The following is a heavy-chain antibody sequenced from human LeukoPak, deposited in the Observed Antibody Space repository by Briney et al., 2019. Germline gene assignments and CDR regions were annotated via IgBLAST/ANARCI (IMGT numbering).Heavy chain of an antibody. D-gene: IGHD3-10*01. CDR3: ARIRYSSGSYSYFDY. CDR2: IYHSGST. J-gene: IGHJ4*02. V-gene: IGHV4-38-2*02. Sequence: PSETLSLTCTVSGYSISSGYYWGWIRQPPGKGLEWIGSIYHSGSTYYNPSLKSRVTISVDTSKNQFSLKLSSVTAADTAVYHCARIRYSSGSYSYFDYWGQGTLVTVSS. CDR1: GYSISSGYY.